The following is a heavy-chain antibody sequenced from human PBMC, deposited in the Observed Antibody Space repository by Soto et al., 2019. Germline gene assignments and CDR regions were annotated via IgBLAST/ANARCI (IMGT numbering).Heavy chain of an antibody. Sequence: PGGSLRLSCAASGFTVSSNYMSWVRQAPGKGLEWVSVIYSGGSTYYADSVKGRFTISRDNSKNTLYLQMNSLRAEDTAVYYCAREALLWFGESYYFDYWGQGTLVTVSS. D-gene: IGHD3-10*01. J-gene: IGHJ4*02. CDR3: AREALLWFGESYYFDY. CDR2: IYSGGST. V-gene: IGHV3-66*01. CDR1: GFTVSSNY.